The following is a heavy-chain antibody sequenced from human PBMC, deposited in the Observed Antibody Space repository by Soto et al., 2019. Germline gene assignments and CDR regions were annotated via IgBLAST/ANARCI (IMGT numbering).Heavy chain of an antibody. V-gene: IGHV4-59*01. CDR3: ARVKDQLLSLDREYYYYYYMDV. CDR2: IYYSGST. J-gene: IGHJ6*03. D-gene: IGHD2-2*01. CDR1: GGSISSYY. Sequence: PSETLSLTCTVSGGSISSYYWSWIRQPPGKRLESIGYIYYSGSTNYNPSLKSRVTISVDTSKNQFSLKLSSVTAADTAVYYCARVKDQLLSLDREYYYYYYMDVWGKGTTVTVSS.